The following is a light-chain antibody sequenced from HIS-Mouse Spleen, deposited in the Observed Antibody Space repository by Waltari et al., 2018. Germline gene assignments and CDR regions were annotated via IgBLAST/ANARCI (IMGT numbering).Light chain of an antibody. Sequence: EIVLTQSPATLSLSPGERATLPCRASQSVSSYLAWYQQKPGQAPRLRIYDASNRATGIPARFRGSGSGTDFTLTISSLEPEDFAVYYCQQRSNWTFGQGTKVEIK. CDR3: QQRSNWT. CDR2: DAS. J-gene: IGKJ1*01. V-gene: IGKV3-11*01. CDR1: QSVSSY.